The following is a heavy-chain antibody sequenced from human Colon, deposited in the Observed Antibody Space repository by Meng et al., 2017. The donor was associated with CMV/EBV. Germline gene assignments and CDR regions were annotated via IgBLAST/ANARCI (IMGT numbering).Heavy chain of an antibody. CDR1: GFTFSGSA. J-gene: IGHJ6*02. Sequence: GGSLRLSCAASGFTFSGSAMHWVRQAPGKGLEWVGRIRTKANDYATTYGESVEGRFTISRDDSKNTAYLQMNSLKPEDTAVYYCTSLDSGYVGLDVWGQGTTVTVSS. D-gene: IGHD5-12*01. V-gene: IGHV3-73*01. CDR3: TSLDSGYVGLDV. CDR2: IRTKANDYAT.